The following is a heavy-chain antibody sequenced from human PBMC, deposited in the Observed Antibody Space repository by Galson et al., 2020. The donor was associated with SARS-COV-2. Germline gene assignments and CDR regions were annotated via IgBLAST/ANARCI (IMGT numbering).Heavy chain of an antibody. V-gene: IGHV3-23*01. J-gene: IGHJ2*01. CDR2: ISGSGGST. D-gene: IGHD2-15*01. Sequence: GGSLRLSCAASGFTFSSYAMSWVRQAPGKGLEWVSAISGSGGSTYYADSVKGRFTISRDNSKNTLYLQMNSLRAEDTAVYYCAKGLHPRAKLLSYWYFDLWGRGTLVTVSS. CDR1: GFTFSSYA. CDR3: AKGLHPRAKLLSYWYFDL.